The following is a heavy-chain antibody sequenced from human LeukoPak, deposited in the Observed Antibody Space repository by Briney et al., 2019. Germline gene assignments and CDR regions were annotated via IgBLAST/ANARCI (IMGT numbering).Heavy chain of an antibody. V-gene: IGHV4-59*12. J-gene: IGHJ4*02. CDR1: GGSISSYY. Sequence: TTSETLSLTCTVSGGSISSYYWSWIRQPPGKGLEWIGYIYYSGSTNYNPSLKSRVTISVDTSKNQFSLKLSSVTAADTAVYYCARLGYSSSWYPLTPFDYWGQGTLVTVSS. CDR3: ARLGYSSSWYPLTPFDY. D-gene: IGHD6-13*01. CDR2: IYYSGST.